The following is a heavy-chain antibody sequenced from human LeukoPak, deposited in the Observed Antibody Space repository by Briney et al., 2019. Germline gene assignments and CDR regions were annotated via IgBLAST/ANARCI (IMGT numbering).Heavy chain of an antibody. CDR2: ISSNGGST. CDR3: VKDLVTTVVTSGNY. Sequence: GGSLRLSCSASGFTFSSYAMHWVRQAPGKGLEYVSSISSNGGSTYYADSVKGRFTISRDNSKNTLYLQMSSLRAEDTAVYYCVKDLVTTVVTSGNYWGQGTLVTVSS. J-gene: IGHJ4*02. V-gene: IGHV3-64D*09. CDR1: GFTFSSYA. D-gene: IGHD4-23*01.